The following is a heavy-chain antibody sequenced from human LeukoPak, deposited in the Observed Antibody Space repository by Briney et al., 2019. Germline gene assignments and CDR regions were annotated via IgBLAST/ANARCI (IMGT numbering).Heavy chain of an antibody. CDR1: GGSITSSSYY. J-gene: IGHJ3*02. Sequence: SETLSLTCTVSGGSITSSSYYWGWIRQPPGKGLEWIGSIYYSGSTYYNPSLKSRVTISVDTSKNQFSLKLSSVTAADTAVYYCATLTGGDDAFDIWGQGTMVTVSS. V-gene: IGHV4-39*07. CDR2: IYYSGST. CDR3: ATLTGGDDAFDI. D-gene: IGHD4-23*01.